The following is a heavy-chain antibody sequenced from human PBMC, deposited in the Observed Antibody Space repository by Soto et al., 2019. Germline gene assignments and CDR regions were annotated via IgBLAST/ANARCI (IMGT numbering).Heavy chain of an antibody. CDR1: GGSISSYY. V-gene: IGHV4-59*01. D-gene: IGHD4-17*01. Sequence: SETLSLTCTVSGGSISSYYWSWIRQPPGRGLEWIGYIYYSGSTNYNPSLKSRVTISVDTSKNQFSLKLSSVTAADTAVYYCARATDDYYGMDVWGQGXTVTVSS. CDR3: ARATDDYYGMDV. J-gene: IGHJ6*02. CDR2: IYYSGST.